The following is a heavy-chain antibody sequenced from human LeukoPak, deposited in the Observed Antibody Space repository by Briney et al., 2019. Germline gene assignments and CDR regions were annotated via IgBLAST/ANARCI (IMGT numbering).Heavy chain of an antibody. J-gene: IGHJ5*02. V-gene: IGHV4-38-2*01. Sequence: SETLSLTCAVSGYSISSGYYWGWIRQPPGKGLEWIGSIYHSGSTYYNPSLKSRVTISVDTSKNQLSLKLSSVTAADTAVYYCARHPLIAVPRVWFDPWGQGTLVTVSS. CDR3: ARHPLIAVPRVWFDP. CDR1: GYSISSGYY. CDR2: IYHSGST. D-gene: IGHD6-19*01.